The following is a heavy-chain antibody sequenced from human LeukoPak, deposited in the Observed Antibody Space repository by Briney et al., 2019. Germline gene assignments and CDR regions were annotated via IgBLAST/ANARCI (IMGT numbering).Heavy chain of an antibody. J-gene: IGHJ4*02. V-gene: IGHV1-2*06. CDR2: INPNSGGT. CDR1: GYSFTGYY. Sequence: ASVKVSCKASGYSFTGYYMHWVRQAPGQGLEWMGRINPNSGGTNYAQKFQGRVTMTRNTSISTAYMELSSLRSEDTAVYYCARGSWVAVAGTFNYWGQGTLVTVSS. D-gene: IGHD6-19*01. CDR3: ARGSWVAVAGTFNY.